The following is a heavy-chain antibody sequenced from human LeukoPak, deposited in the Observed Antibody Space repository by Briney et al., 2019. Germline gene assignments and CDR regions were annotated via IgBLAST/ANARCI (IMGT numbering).Heavy chain of an antibody. CDR1: GGSISSYY. J-gene: IGHJ6*03. V-gene: IGHV4-4*08. Sequence: SETLSLTCTVSGGSISSYYWSWIRQPPGKGLEWIGYIYTSGSTNYNPSLKSRVTISVDTSKNQFSLKLSSVTAADTAVYYCARVYTMVRGVYYYYMDVWGKGTTVTISS. CDR3: ARVYTMVRGVYYYYMDV. CDR2: IYTSGST. D-gene: IGHD3-10*01.